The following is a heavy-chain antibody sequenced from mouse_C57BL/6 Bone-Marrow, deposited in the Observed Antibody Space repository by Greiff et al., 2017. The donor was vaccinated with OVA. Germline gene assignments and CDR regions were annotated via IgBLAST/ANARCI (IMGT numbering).Heavy chain of an antibody. D-gene: IGHD3-2*02. CDR1: GYTFTSYW. V-gene: IGHV1-53*01. CDR3: SSGYVGYFDV. CDR2: INTSNGGT. J-gene: IGHJ1*03. Sequence: QVQLQQPGTELVKPGASVKLSCKASGYTFTSYWMHWVKQRPGQGLEWIGNINTSNGGTNYNEKFKSKATLTVDKSSSTAYMQLSSLTSEDSAYPLDSSGYVGYFDVWGTGTTVTVSS.